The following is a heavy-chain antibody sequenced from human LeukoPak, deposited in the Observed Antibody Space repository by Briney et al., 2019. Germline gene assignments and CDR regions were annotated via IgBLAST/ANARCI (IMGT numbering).Heavy chain of an antibody. V-gene: IGHV3-7*04. Sequence: GGSLRLSCAAAGFPFAPFWMTWVRQAPGKGPEFVATMNRDGSEVAYGNSVRGRFTISRDNAKNSLYLQMYSLRAEDTAVYYCARGIDEWLYLNYWGQGALVTVSS. CDR3: ARGIDEWLYLNY. D-gene: IGHD3-3*01. J-gene: IGHJ4*02. CDR1: GFPFAPFW. CDR2: MNRDGSEV.